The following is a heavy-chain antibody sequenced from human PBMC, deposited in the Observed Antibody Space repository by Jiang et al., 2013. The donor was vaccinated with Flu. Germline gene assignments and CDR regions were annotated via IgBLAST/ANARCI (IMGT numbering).Heavy chain of an antibody. J-gene: IGHJ5*01. CDR3: ATLRGSSYDTYLLDS. V-gene: IGHV3-30*02. CDR2: IRFDGSDK. D-gene: IGHD2-15*01. Sequence: VQLVESGGTVVQPGGSLKLSCGASGFSFSYYAMYWVRQAPGKGLEWLGSIRFDGSDKYYAESVKGRFTISRDNSKNTLSLQMNNLRPEDTAVYYCATLRGSSYDTYLLDSWGQGTLVTVSS. CDR1: GFSFSYYA.